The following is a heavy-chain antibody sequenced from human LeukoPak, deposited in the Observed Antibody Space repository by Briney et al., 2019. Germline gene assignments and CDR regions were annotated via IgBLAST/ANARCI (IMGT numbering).Heavy chain of an antibody. CDR3: ARVLSYYYDSSGYSQFDY. Sequence: ASVKVSCKASGYTFTSYGISRVRQAPGQGLEWMGWISAYNGNTNYAQKLQGRVTMTTNTSTSTAYMELRSLRSDDTAVYYCARVLSYYYDSSGYSQFDYWGQGTLVTVSS. CDR2: ISAYNGNT. V-gene: IGHV1-18*01. J-gene: IGHJ4*02. CDR1: GYTFTSYG. D-gene: IGHD3-22*01.